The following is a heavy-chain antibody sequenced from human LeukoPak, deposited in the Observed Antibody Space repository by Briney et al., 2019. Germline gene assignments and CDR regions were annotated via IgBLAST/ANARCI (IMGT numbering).Heavy chain of an antibody. CDR3: ARDAVDTANAV. V-gene: IGHV3-74*01. Sequence: GGSLRLSCAASGFTFTTYWMHWVRQAPGKGLVWVSHINSDGSITSYADSVKGRFTISRDNAKNMLYLQMNSLRAEDTAVYYCARDAVDTANAVWGQGTTVTVSS. J-gene: IGHJ6*02. CDR2: INSDGSIT. D-gene: IGHD5-18*01. CDR1: GFTFTTYW.